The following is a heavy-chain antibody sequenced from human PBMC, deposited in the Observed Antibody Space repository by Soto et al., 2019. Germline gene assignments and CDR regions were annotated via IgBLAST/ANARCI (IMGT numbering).Heavy chain of an antibody. CDR2: IRTDESNI. CDR3: VRDWVGTTVYFGYFDF. D-gene: IGHD1-26*01. Sequence: QVQLMESGGGVVQPGRSLRLSCAATGFTFTGYGMHWVRQAPGKGLEWVAIIRTDESNIYYGDAVKGRFTISRDNSKDMVYLQMNSMRPEDTAVSYCVRDWVGTTVYFGYFDFWGQGTLVTVSS. J-gene: IGHJ4*02. CDR1: GFTFTGYG. V-gene: IGHV3-33*01.